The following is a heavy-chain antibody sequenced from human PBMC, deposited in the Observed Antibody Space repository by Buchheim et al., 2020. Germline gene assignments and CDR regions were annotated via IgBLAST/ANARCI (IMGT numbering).Heavy chain of an antibody. V-gene: IGHV3-74*01. D-gene: IGHD6-13*01. CDR2: INSDGSST. CDR3: ARDRDSSSWSLLPYNP. J-gene: IGHJ5*02. Sequence: EVQLVESGGGLVQPGGSLRLSCAASGFTFSTYWMHWVRQAPGKGLVWVSRINSDGSSTNYADSVKGRFTISRDKAKNPLYLQMNSLRAEDTAVYYCARDRDSSSWSLLPYNPWGQGTL. CDR1: GFTFSTYW.